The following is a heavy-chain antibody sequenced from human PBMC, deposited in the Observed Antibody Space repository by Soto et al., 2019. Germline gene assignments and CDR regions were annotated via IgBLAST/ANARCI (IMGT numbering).Heavy chain of an antibody. CDR3: GRVLAGNWNDDPSGGAFDL. CDR2: IYPSDGST. Sequence: ASVKVSCKASGYTFTSYYMHWVRQAPGQGLEWMGRIYPSDGSTSYAQKFQGRVTMTGDTSTSTAHMELGSLSSEDTAVYYCGRVLAGNWNDDPSGGAFDLWGQGTKVTVSS. J-gene: IGHJ3*01. V-gene: IGHV1-46*03. CDR1: GYTFTSYY. D-gene: IGHD1-1*01.